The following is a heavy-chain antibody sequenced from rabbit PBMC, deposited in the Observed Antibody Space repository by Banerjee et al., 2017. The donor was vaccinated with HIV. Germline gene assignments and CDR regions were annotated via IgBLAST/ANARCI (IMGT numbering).Heavy chain of an antibody. CDR2: IWTGSTDST. Sequence: QQLVESGGGLVKPGASLTLTCKASGFDFSSGYDMCWVRQAPGKGLEWIACIWTGSTDSTFYASWAKGRFTISRTSSTTVTLQVTSLTAADTATYFCVRGGSDFYYGMDLRGPGTLVTVS. J-gene: IGHJ6*01. CDR1: GFDFSSGYD. D-gene: IGHD4-1*01. V-gene: IGHV1S40*01. CDR3: VRGGSDFYYGMDL.